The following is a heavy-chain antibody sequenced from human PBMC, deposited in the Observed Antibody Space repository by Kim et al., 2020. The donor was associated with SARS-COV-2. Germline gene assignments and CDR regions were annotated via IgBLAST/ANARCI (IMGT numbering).Heavy chain of an antibody. J-gene: IGHJ4*02. V-gene: IGHV3-48*02. D-gene: IGHD3-10*01. CDR3: AREPDYYGSGSYERVDY. Sequence: VKGRFTISRDNAKNSLYLQMNSLRDEDTAVYYCAREPDYYGSGSYERVDYWGQGTLVTVSS.